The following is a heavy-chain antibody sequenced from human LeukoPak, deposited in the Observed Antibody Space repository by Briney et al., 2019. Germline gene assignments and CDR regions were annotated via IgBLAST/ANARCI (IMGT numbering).Heavy chain of an antibody. Sequence: AGGSLRLSCAASEFTFSSYNMNWVRQAPGKGLEWVSSISSSSKYIYYADSVKGRFTISRDNAKNSLYLQMNSLRAEDTAVYYCAREPFWSGYYSNLHFDYWGQGTLVTVSS. CDR1: EFTFSSYN. CDR3: AREPFWSGYYSNLHFDY. J-gene: IGHJ4*02. D-gene: IGHD3-3*01. CDR2: ISSSSKYI. V-gene: IGHV3-21*01.